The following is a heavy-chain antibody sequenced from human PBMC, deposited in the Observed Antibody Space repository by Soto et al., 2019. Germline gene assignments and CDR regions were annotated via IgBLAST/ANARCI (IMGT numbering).Heavy chain of an antibody. V-gene: IGHV2-5*02. J-gene: IGHJ4*02. CDR3: AHAGDYDLLTFDH. CDR2: IYWDDDK. Sequence: ASGPTLVNPAQTLTLTCDFSGFSLSTYHMGVAWIRQPPGKALEWLALIYWDDDKRYSPSLKDRLAISKDTSSNQVVLTITNIDPGDSATYFCAHAGDYDLLTFDHWGPGTLVTVPS. D-gene: IGHD4-17*01. CDR1: GFSLSTYHMG.